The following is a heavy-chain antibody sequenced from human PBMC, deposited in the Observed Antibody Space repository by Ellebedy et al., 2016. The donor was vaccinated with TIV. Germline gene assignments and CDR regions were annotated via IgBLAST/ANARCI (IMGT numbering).Heavy chain of an antibody. CDR1: GFSFRSYW. J-gene: IGHJ5*02. V-gene: IGHV3-7*01. Sequence: GESLKISCTASGFSFRSYWMSWVRQAPGKGLEWVANIYQDGSFQYYLDSVKGRFTISRDNANKSLFLQMNSRRVEDTAVYYCARRGSYGDYAVQVNSWFDAWGQGTLVSVSS. CDR3: ARRGSYGDYAVQVNSWFDA. D-gene: IGHD4-17*01. CDR2: IYQDGSFQ.